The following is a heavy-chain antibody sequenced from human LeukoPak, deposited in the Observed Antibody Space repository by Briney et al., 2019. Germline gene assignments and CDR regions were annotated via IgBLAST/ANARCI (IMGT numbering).Heavy chain of an antibody. CDR2: VNPSGGST. Sequence: ASAKVSCKASGYTFTNFYIHWVRQAPGQGLEWMGMVNPSGGSTSYAQNFQGRVTMTRDTSTTTVYMELSSLRSEDTAMYYCARGDFSSGDTWGQGTLVTVSS. J-gene: IGHJ4*02. CDR1: GYTFTNFY. CDR3: ARGDFSSGDT. V-gene: IGHV1-46*01. D-gene: IGHD3-3*01.